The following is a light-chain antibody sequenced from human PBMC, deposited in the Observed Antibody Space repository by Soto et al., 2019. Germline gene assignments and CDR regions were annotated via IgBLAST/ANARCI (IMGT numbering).Light chain of an antibody. CDR1: QSISSW. J-gene: IGKJ1*01. CDR3: HHYNNYSQA. V-gene: IGKV1-5*01. Sequence: DIQMTQSPSTLSASLGDRVTITCRASQSISSWLSCYQHKPAKTPKLLINDASSLESGGPARLSGRRSGTEFTLTTSSLQPDDFATYYCHHYNNYSQAFGQGTKVDIK. CDR2: DAS.